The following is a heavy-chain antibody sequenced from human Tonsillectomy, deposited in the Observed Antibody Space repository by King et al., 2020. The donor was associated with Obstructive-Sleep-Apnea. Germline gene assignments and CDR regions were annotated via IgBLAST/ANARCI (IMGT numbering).Heavy chain of an antibody. CDR2: ISGSGGST. CDR3: AKDGRYFYWLLSVEYYYGMDV. Sequence: VQLVESGGGLVQPGGSLRLSCAASGFTFSSYAMSWVRQAPGKGLEWVSAISGSGGSTYYADSVKGRFTISRDNSKNTLYLQMNSLRAEDTAVYYCAKDGRYFYWLLSVEYYYGMDVWGQGTTVTVSS. V-gene: IGHV3-23*04. D-gene: IGHD3-9*01. J-gene: IGHJ6*02. CDR1: GFTFSSYA.